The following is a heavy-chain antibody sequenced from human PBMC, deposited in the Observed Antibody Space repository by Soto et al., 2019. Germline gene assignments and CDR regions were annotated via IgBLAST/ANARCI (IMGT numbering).Heavy chain of an antibody. J-gene: IGHJ4*02. V-gene: IGHV4-4*02. CDR1: GGSISSSNW. D-gene: IGHD3-22*01. CDR2: IYHSGST. CDR3: ARVPVGAMIVGGDY. Sequence: QVQLQESGPGLVKPSGTLSLTCAVSGGSISSSNWWRWVRPPPGKGLEWIGEIYHSGSTNYNPSLKSRVTISVDKSKNQFALKLSSVPAADTAVYYCARVPVGAMIVGGDYWGQGTLVTVSS.